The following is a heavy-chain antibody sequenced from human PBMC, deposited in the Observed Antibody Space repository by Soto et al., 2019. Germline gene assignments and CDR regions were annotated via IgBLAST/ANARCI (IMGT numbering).Heavy chain of an antibody. CDR1: GFTVSSFG. Sequence: GGSLRLSCSGSGFTVSSFGMHWVRQAPGKGLEHVSTLSSNGIGTYYADSVKGRFTFSRDTSKNTLYLQMSSLRTEDTAVYYCVKDMGQAAGGIRYSYGLDVWGLGTTVTVSS. D-gene: IGHD6-13*01. CDR2: LSSNGIGT. V-gene: IGHV3-64D*06. CDR3: VKDMGQAAGGIRYSYGLDV. J-gene: IGHJ6*02.